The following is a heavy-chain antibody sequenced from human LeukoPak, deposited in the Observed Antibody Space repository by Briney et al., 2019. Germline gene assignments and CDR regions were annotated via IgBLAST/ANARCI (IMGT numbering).Heavy chain of an antibody. D-gene: IGHD6-13*01. V-gene: IGHV3-23*01. CDR1: GFTFSSYA. CDR3: AILPGYSSGWYEVNY. Sequence: GGSLRPSCAASGFTFSSYAMSWVRQAPGKGLEWVSGISGSGGSTYYADSVKGRFTISRDNSRNTLYLQMNSPRVEDTAVYYCAILPGYSSGWYEVNYWGQGTLVTVSS. J-gene: IGHJ4*02. CDR2: ISGSGGST.